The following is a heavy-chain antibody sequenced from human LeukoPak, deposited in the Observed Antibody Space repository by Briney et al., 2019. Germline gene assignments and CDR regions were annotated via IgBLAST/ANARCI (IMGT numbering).Heavy chain of an antibody. V-gene: IGHV1-2*02. CDR3: ARGPHGRIYDILTGFDY. J-gene: IGHJ4*02. CDR1: GYTFTGHS. Sequence: ASVKVSCKASGYTFTGHSMYWVRQAPGQGLEWMGWIIPNSGGTNYAQKFQGRVTMTRDTSISTAYMELSRLRSDDTAVYYCARGPHGRIYDILTGFDYWGQGTLVTVSS. CDR2: IIPNSGGT. D-gene: IGHD3-9*01.